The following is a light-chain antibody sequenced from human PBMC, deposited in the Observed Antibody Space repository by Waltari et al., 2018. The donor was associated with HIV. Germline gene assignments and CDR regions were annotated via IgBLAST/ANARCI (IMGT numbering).Light chain of an antibody. CDR2: GAS. Sequence: EIVLTQSPGTLPLSPGERATLSCRARQSVRNDYVAWYQQRPGQAPRLLIYGASTRATGISDRFSGSGSGADFTLTISGLEPEDFAVYYCQQYGNSPITFGQGTRLENK. J-gene: IGKJ5*01. CDR3: QQYGNSPIT. V-gene: IGKV3-20*01. CDR1: QSVRNDY.